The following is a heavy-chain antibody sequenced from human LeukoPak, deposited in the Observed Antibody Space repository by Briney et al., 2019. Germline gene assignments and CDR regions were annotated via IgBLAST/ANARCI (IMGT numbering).Heavy chain of an antibody. Sequence: PSQTLSLTCTVSGGSISSGSYYWSWIRQPAGKGLEWIGRIYTSGSTNYNPSLKSRVTISVDTSKHQHSLKLRSVTAADTAVYYCARQDSSGYYYEGYFQHWGQGTLVTVSS. CDR1: GGSISSGSYY. CDR2: IYTSGST. V-gene: IGHV4-61*02. J-gene: IGHJ1*01. D-gene: IGHD3-22*01. CDR3: ARQDSSGYYYEGYFQH.